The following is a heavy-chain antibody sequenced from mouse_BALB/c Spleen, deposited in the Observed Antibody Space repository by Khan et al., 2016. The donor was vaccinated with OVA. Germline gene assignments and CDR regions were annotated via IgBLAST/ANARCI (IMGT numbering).Heavy chain of an antibody. J-gene: IGHJ4*01. D-gene: IGHD1-1*01. CDR1: GYSITSNYA. V-gene: IGHV3-2*02. CDR2: ISYSGST. Sequence: VQLKESGPGLVKPSQSLSLTCTVTGYSITSNYAWNCIRQFPGNKLEWMGYISYSGSTNYNPSLKSRISITRDTSKNQFFLQLNSVTTEDTATYYCARGNYYGYAMDYWGQGTSITVSS. CDR3: ARGNYYGYAMDY.